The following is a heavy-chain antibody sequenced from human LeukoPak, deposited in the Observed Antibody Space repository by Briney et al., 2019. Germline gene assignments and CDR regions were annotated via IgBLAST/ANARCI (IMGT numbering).Heavy chain of an antibody. CDR3: ARDFWNFDDSGGYNRDFDS. V-gene: IGHV1-18*04. J-gene: IGHJ5*01. CDR1: SY. D-gene: IGHD1-1*01. CDR2: IGRYEGDP. Sequence: ASVKVSCKGTSYISWVRQASGQGLEWMAWIGRYEGDPYSAQNFRDRLTVTSDTSTGTVYLHLRSLRPDDTAVYYCARDFWNFDDSGGYNRDFDSWGQGTLVTVSS.